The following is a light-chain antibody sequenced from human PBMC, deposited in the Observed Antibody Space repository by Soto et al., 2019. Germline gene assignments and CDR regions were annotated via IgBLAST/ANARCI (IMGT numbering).Light chain of an antibody. CDR2: AAS. CDR3: QQTYSAPPT. J-gene: IGKJ1*01. V-gene: IGKV1-9*01. CDR1: QGISSY. Sequence: DIQLTQAPSFLSASAGDRVTITCRASQGISSYLAWYQQKPGRAPKLLIYAASTLQSGVPSRFSGSGSGTEFTLTISSLQPEDFATYFCQQTYSAPPTFGQGTKVEIK.